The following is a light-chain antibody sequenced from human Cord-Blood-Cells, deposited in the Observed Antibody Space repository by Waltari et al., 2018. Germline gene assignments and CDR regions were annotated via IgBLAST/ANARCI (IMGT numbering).Light chain of an antibody. CDR2: EVS. J-gene: IGLJ1*01. V-gene: IGLV2-8*01. Sequence: QSALTQPPSASGSPGQSVPTPCPGTSSDVGGYNYAPWYQQHPGKAPKLMIYEVSKRPSGVPDRFSGSKSGNTASLTVSGLQAEDEADYYCSSYAGSNNLVFGTGTKVTVL. CDR1: SSDVGGYNY. CDR3: SSYAGSNNLV.